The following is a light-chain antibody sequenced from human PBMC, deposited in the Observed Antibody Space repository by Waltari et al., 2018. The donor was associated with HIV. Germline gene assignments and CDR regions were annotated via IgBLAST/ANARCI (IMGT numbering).Light chain of an antibody. CDR2: DAS. CDR3: QQRTNWPLT. CDR1: QIVSGS. J-gene: IGKJ4*01. Sequence: EIVLTQSPATLSLSPWERANLSCRASQIVSGSLGWYQHKPGQAPRLLIYDASSRATGIPARFSGSGSGTDFTLTISSLEPEDFAVYYCQQRTNWPLTFGGGTKVEIK. V-gene: IGKV3-11*01.